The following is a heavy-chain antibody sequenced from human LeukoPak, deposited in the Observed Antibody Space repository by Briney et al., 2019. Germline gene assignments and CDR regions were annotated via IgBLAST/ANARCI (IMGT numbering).Heavy chain of an antibody. D-gene: IGHD2-15*01. V-gene: IGHV4-59*08. CDR1: GGSISIYY. CDR2: IYYSGST. Sequence: SETLSLTCTVSGGSISIYYWSWIRQPPGKGLEWIGYIYYSGSTNYNPSLKSRVTISVDTSKNQFSLKLSSVTAADTAVYYCARHYYHCSGGSCAEGFDYWGQGTLVTVSS. J-gene: IGHJ4*02. CDR3: ARHYYHCSGGSCAEGFDY.